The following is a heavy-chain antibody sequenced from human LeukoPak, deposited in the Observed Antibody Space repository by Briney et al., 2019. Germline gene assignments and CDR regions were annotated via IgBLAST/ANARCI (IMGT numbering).Heavy chain of an antibody. J-gene: IGHJ4*02. CDR3: ANISG. CDR2: ITYGSDTI. D-gene: IGHD7-27*01. V-gene: IGHV3-48*04. CDR1: GFYFGGHA. Sequence: GGSLRLSCVASGFYFGGHAMHWLRQAPGKGLEWVAYITYGSDTIFYADSVKGRFTVSRDNAKNSLYLQMNSLRAEDTAVYYCANISGWGQGTLVTVSS.